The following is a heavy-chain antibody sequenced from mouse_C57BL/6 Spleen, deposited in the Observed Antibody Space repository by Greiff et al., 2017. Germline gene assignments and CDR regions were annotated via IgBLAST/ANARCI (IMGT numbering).Heavy chain of an antibody. V-gene: IGHV1-22*01. J-gene: IGHJ2*01. CDR1: GYTFTDYN. CDR2: INPNNGGT. D-gene: IGHD1-1*01. Sequence: EVQLQQSRPELVKPGASVKMSCKASGYTFTDYNMHWVKQSHGKSLEWIGYINPNNGGTSYNQKFKGKATLTVNKSSSTAYMELRSLTSEDSAVYYCARFYYGSSYYFDYWGQGTTLTVSS. CDR3: ARFYYGSSYYFDY.